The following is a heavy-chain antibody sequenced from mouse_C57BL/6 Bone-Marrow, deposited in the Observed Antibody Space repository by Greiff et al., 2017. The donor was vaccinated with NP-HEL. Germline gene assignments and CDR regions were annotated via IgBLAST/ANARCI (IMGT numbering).Heavy chain of an antibody. CDR1: GFNITDDY. Sequence: VQLQQSGAELVRPGASVKLSCTASGFNITDDYMHWVKQRPEQGLEWIGWIDPENGDTEYASKFQGKATITADTSSNTAYLQLSSLTSEGTAVYYCTTVPYDYDVAYWGQGTLVTVSA. J-gene: IGHJ3*01. D-gene: IGHD2-4*01. CDR2: IDPENGDT. V-gene: IGHV14-4*01. CDR3: TTVPYDYDVAY.